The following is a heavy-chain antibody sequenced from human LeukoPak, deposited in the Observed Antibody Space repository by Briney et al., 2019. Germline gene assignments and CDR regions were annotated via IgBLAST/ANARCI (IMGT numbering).Heavy chain of an antibody. CDR1: GYTFTTYA. Sequence: GASVKVSCKASGYTFTTYAMHWVRQAPGQRLKWMGWINAGNGNTKYSQKFQGRVTITRDTSASTAYMELSSLRSEDTAVFYCARSLTGPNSGFDYWGQGTLVTVSS. CDR2: INAGNGNT. J-gene: IGHJ4*02. V-gene: IGHV1-3*01. CDR3: ARSLTGPNSGFDY. D-gene: IGHD3-9*01.